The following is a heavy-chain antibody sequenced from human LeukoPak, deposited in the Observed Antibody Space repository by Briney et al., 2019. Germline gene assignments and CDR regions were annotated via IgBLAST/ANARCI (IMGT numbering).Heavy chain of an antibody. D-gene: IGHD2-2*01. V-gene: IGHV3-23*01. Sequence: PGGSLRLSCAASGFTFSSYAMSWVRQAPGKGLEWVSAISGSGGSTYYADSVKGRFTISRDNSKNTLYLQMNSLRAEDTAVYYCARVDCSSTSCHRYHVLGPFDYWGQGTLVTVSS. J-gene: IGHJ4*02. CDR3: ARVDCSSTSCHRYHVLGPFDY. CDR2: ISGSGGST. CDR1: GFTFSSYA.